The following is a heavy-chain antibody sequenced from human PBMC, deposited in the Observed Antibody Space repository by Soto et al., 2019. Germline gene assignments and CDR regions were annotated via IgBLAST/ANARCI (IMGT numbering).Heavy chain of an antibody. CDR2: IYWDDDK. Sequence: SGHAGGPTQTLTLTCTFSGFSLSTSGVGVGWIRQPPGKALEWLALIYWDDDKRYSPSLKSRLTITKDTSKNQVVLTMTNMDPVDTATYYCAHRDSSSRSSIFDYLGQGTLVTVS. CDR1: GFSLSTSGVG. V-gene: IGHV2-5*02. CDR3: AHRDSSSRSSIFDY. D-gene: IGHD6-13*01. J-gene: IGHJ4*02.